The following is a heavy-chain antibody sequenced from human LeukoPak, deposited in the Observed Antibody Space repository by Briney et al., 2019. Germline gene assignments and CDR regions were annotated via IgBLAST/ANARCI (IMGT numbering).Heavy chain of an antibody. Sequence: PGGSLRLSCAASGFTFSSYWMHWVRQAPGKGLVWVSRINTDGSSTSYADSVKGRFTISRDNAKNTLYLQMNSLRAEDTAVYYCAKERRHCSSTSCYGDYWGQGTLVTVSS. D-gene: IGHD2-2*01. CDR3: AKERRHCSSTSCYGDY. V-gene: IGHV3-74*01. CDR1: GFTFSSYW. CDR2: INTDGSST. J-gene: IGHJ4*02.